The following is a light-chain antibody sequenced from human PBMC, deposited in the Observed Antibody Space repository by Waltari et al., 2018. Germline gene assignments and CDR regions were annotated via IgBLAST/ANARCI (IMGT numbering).Light chain of an antibody. J-gene: IGLJ3*02. CDR1: SSSVGGSNY. CDR3: SSYAGSKFWV. Sequence: QSALTQPPSASGSPGQSVTISCPGTSSSVGGSNYFSWFQQRPGKAPKVMIYEVSKRPSGVPDRFSGSKSGNTASLIVSGLQAEDEADYYCSSYAGSKFWVFGGGTKLTVL. CDR2: EVS. V-gene: IGLV2-8*01.